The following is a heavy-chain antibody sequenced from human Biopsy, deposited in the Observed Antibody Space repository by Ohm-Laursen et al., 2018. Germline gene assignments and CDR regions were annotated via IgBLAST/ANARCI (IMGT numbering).Heavy chain of an antibody. CDR1: GGSFNGYF. D-gene: IGHD1-26*01. V-gene: IGHV4-34*01. Sequence: SDTLSLTWAVYGGSFNGYFWSWIRQPPGKGLEWIGDITQSGSTNYSPSLKSRVTISVDTARKQFSLELSSVTAADTAVYYCARVGAGAPSIDYFDYWGQGALVTVSS. J-gene: IGHJ4*02. CDR2: ITQSGST. CDR3: ARVGAGAPSIDYFDY.